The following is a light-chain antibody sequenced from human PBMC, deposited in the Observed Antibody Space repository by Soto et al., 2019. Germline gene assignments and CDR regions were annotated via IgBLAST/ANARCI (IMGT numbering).Light chain of an antibody. J-gene: IGKJ5*01. CDR2: GTS. CDR3: QQFDDSVT. Sequence: EIVLTHSPGTLSLSPWEIATLSCRASHSVSRTYLAWYQQKPGQAPRLLIYGTSDRATGTPDRFSGSGSGTDFILTISRLEPEDSAVYYCQQFDDSVTFGQGTRLEIK. V-gene: IGKV3-20*01. CDR1: HSVSRTY.